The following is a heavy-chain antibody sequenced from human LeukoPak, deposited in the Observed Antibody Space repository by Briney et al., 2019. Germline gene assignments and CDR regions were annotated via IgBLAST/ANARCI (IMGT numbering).Heavy chain of an antibody. D-gene: IGHD6-19*01. J-gene: IGHJ4*02. CDR1: GGSVSSGSYY. Sequence: SETLSLTCTVSGGSVSSGSYYWSWIRQPPGKGLEWIGYIYYSGSTNYNPSLKSRFTISVETSKNQFSLKLSSVTAADTAVYYCARERIAVAGTFDYWGQGTLVTVSS. CDR2: IYYSGST. V-gene: IGHV4-61*01. CDR3: ARERIAVAGTFDY.